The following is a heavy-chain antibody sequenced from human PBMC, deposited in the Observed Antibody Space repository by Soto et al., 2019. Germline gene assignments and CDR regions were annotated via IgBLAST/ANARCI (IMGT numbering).Heavy chain of an antibody. V-gene: IGHV1-69*04. CDR3: VRDGLGGNSERYFNP. D-gene: IGHD2-21*01. CDR1: GGTFSSYT. J-gene: IGHJ5*02. CDR2: IIPILGIA. Sequence: GASVKVSCKASGGTFSSYTISWVRQAPGQGLEWMGRIIPILGIANYAQNFQGRVTITSDTSANTAYMELSSVTFEDTAVYYCVRDGLGGNSERYFNPWGQGTLVTVSS.